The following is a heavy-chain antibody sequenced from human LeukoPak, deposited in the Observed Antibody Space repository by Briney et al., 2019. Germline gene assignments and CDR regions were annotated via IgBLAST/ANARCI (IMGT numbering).Heavy chain of an antibody. Sequence: PSETLSLTCTVSGGSISSSSYYWGWIRQPPGKGLEWIGSIYYSGSTYYNPSLKSRVTISVDTSKNQFSLKLSSVTAADTAVYYCARPQSGSYDSGYYQHWGQGTLVTVS. CDR1: GGSISSSSYY. CDR2: IYYSGST. V-gene: IGHV4-39*01. D-gene: IGHD1-26*01. J-gene: IGHJ1*01. CDR3: ARPQSGSYDSGYYQH.